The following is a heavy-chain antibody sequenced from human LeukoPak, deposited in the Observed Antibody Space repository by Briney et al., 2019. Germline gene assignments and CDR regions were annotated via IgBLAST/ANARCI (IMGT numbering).Heavy chain of an antibody. CDR3: ARVRLGYYFYMDV. CDR2: IKQDGSEK. V-gene: IGHV3-7*01. J-gene: IGHJ6*03. D-gene: IGHD3-16*01. Sequence: GGSLRLSCAASEFTFTTYWMSWVRQAPGKGLEWVANIKQDGSEKYYVDSVKGRFTISRDNAKNSLYLQMNRLRAEDTAVYYCARVRLGYYFYMDVWGKGTTVTVSS. CDR1: EFTFTTYW.